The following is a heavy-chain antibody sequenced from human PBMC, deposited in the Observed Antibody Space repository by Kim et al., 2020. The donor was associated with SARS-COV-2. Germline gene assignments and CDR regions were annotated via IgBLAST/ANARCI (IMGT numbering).Heavy chain of an antibody. D-gene: IGHD3-22*01. Sequence: GGSLRLSCAASGFTFDDYAMHWVRQAPGKGLEWVSGISWNSGSIGYADSVKGRFTISRDNAKNSLYLQMNSLRAEDTALYYCAKDGYDSSGYIDYWGQGTLVTVSS. CDR3: AKDGYDSSGYIDY. CDR1: GFTFDDYA. V-gene: IGHV3-9*01. CDR2: ISWNSGSI. J-gene: IGHJ4*02.